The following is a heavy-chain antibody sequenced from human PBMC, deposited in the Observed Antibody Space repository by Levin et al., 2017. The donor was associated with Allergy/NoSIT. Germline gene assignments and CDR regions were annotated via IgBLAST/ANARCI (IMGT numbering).Heavy chain of an antibody. CDR2: IIPIFGTA. Sequence: KISCKASGGTFSSYAISWVRQAPGQGLEWMGGIIPIFGTANYAQKFQGRVTITADESTSTAYMELSSLRSEDTAVYYCARGYNWNSLNDAFDIWGQGTMVTVSS. CDR1: GGTFSSYA. V-gene: IGHV1-69*01. J-gene: IGHJ3*02. CDR3: ARGYNWNSLNDAFDI. D-gene: IGHD1/OR15-1a*01.